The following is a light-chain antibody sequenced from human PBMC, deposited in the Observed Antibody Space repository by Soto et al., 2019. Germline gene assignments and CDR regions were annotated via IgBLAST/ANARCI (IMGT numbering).Light chain of an antibody. J-gene: IGLJ2*01. CDR2: DVY. V-gene: IGLV2-14*03. Sequence: QSALAQPASVSGSPGQSITMSCTGTGSDFGRYNFVSWYQQHPGKAPKLIIYDVYSRPSGVSPRFSASKSGNTASLTISGLQAEDEAHYYCTSYTSSSVVFGGGTKVTVL. CDR3: TSYTSSSVV. CDR1: GSDFGRYNF.